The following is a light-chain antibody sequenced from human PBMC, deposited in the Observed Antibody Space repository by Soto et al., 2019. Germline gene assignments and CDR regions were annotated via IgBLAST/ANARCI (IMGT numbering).Light chain of an antibody. CDR3: SSYTSSSTLV. J-gene: IGLJ2*01. CDR1: SSDVGGYNY. Sequence: QSVLTRPASVSGSPGQSITISCTGTSSDVGGYNYVSWYQQHPGIAPKLMISEVSNRPSGVSNRFSGSKSGNTASLTISGLQAEDEADYYCSSYTSSSTLVFGGGTKLTVL. CDR2: EVS. V-gene: IGLV2-14*01.